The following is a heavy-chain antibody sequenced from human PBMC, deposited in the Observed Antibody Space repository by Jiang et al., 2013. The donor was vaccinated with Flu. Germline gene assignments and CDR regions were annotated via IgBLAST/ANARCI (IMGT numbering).Heavy chain of an antibody. Sequence: KPSETLSSPALSLVIPSQVVTTGGWIRQPPGKGLEWIGSIYQSGTAYYNPSLKSRVTISVDTSKNDFSLKLHSLTAADTAVYYCARDSESTGYSDYWGQGTLVTVSS. CDR3: ARDSESTGYSDY. V-gene: IGHV4-38-2*02. CDR2: IYQSGTA. CDR1: VIPSQVVTT. D-gene: IGHD3-9*01. J-gene: IGHJ4*02.